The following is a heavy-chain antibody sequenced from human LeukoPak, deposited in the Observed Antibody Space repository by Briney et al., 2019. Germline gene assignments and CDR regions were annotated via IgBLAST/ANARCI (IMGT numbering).Heavy chain of an antibody. D-gene: IGHD3-10*01. CDR2: INTKGAST. V-gene: IGHV1-2*02. J-gene: IGHJ5*02. Sequence: EASVKVSCKASGYTFSDYYIHWVRQSPGQGLEWMGWINTKGASTKYAQKFQGRVTMTRDTSINTVYMELSRLTSDDTAIYYCARDAEYGSGSMWLLDPWGQGTQVTVPS. CDR1: GYTFSDYY. CDR3: ARDAEYGSGSMWLLDP.